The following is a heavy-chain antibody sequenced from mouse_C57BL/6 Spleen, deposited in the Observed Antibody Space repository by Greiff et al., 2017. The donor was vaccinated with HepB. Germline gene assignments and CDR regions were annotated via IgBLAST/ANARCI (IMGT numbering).Heavy chain of an antibody. CDR3: AGGEYDYPYYAMDY. CDR1: GYTFTDYY. V-gene: IGHV1-26*01. J-gene: IGHJ4*01. Sequence: EVHLQQSGPELVKPGASVKISCKASGYTFTDYYMNWVKQSHGKSLEWIGDINPNNGGTSYNQKFKGKATLTVDKSSSTAYMELRSLTSEDAAVYYCAGGEYDYPYYAMDYWGQGTSVTVSS. CDR2: INPNNGGT. D-gene: IGHD2-4*01.